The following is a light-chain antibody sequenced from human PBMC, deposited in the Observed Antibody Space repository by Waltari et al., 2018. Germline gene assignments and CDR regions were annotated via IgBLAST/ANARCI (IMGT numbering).Light chain of an antibody. J-gene: IGKJ3*01. Sequence: EIVLTQSPGTLSLSPGDRATPSCRASQSVFSAYLAWYQQKPGQAPRLLIYGASRRGPGIPARFSGSGSGTDFTLTISSLEPEDFAVYYCQHRDHWPPDATFGPGTKVDI. V-gene: IGKV3D-20*02. CDR3: QHRDHWPPDAT. CDR2: GAS. CDR1: QSVFSAY.